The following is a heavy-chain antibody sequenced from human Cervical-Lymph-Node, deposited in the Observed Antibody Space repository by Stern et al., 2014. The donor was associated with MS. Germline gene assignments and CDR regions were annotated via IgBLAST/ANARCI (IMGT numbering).Heavy chain of an antibody. J-gene: IGHJ4*02. CDR1: GFSLSTSGVG. V-gene: IGHV2-5*02. CDR3: AHSRLREISEYSTSRYFDY. CDR2: LYWDADK. Sequence: QVTLKESGPTLVKPTQTLTLTCTFSGFSLSTSGVGVGWIRQPPGKALEWLALLYWDADKRYSPSLKSRLTIIKDTSKNQVVLTMTNMDPVDTATYYCAHSRLREISEYSTSRYFDYWGQGTLVTVSS. D-gene: IGHD6-6*01.